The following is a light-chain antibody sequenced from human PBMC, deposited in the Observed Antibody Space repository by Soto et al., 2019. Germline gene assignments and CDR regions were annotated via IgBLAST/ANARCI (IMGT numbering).Light chain of an antibody. CDR1: SSNIGNNY. CDR2: DNN. Sequence: QSVLTQPPSVSAAPGQKVTIPCSGSSSNIGNNYVSWYQQLPGTAPKLLIYDNNKRPSGIPDRFSDSKSGTSATLAITGLQTGDEADYYCGTWDSSLSAYVFGTGTKLTVL. CDR3: GTWDSSLSAYV. J-gene: IGLJ1*01. V-gene: IGLV1-51*01.